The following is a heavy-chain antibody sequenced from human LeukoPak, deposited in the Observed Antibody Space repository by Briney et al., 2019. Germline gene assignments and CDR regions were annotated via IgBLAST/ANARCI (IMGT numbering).Heavy chain of an antibody. CDR3: ARDGAAVDFGFDP. V-gene: IGHV4-59*01. D-gene: IGHD6-13*01. Sequence: PSETLSLTCTVSGGSIRNYYWSWVRQPPGKELEWIGYIYYTGSTNYNPSLKSRVTILLDTSKNQFSLKLTSVTAADTAIYYCARDGAAVDFGFDPRGQGTLVTVSS. CDR1: GGSIRNYY. J-gene: IGHJ5*02. CDR2: IYYTGST.